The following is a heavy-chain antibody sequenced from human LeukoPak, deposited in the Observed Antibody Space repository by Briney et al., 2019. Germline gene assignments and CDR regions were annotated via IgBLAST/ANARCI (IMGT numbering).Heavy chain of an antibody. CDR2: IWYDGGNK. V-gene: IGHV3-33*01. CDR1: GFSFGTYG. CDR3: ARAVGPYDY. Sequence: GGSLRLSCAASGFSFGTYGMHWVRQAPGKGLEWVVVIWYDGGNKYYADSVKGRFTISRDNSKNTLYLQMNSLRAEDTAVYYCARAVGPYDYWGQGTLVTVSS. J-gene: IGHJ4*02.